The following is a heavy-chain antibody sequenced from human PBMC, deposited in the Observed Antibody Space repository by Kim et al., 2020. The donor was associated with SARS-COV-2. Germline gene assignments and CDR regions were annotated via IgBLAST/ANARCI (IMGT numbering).Heavy chain of an antibody. CDR1: GGSLSGYY. CDR3: ARMWPRARKGDPFDI. V-gene: IGHV4-34*01. J-gene: IGHJ3*02. Sequence: SETLSLTCAVYGGSLSGYYWSWVRQPPGKGLEWFGEINHTGGSSYNPSLKSRVTISGDTSKNQFSLKLSSVTAADTAVYYCARMWPRARKGDPFDIWGHGTMVTVSS. CDR2: INHTGGS. D-gene: IGHD2-21*01.